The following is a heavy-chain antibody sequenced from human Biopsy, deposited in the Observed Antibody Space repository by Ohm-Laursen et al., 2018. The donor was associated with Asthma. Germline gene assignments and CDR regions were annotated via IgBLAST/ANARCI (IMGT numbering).Heavy chain of an antibody. J-gene: IGHJ4*02. CDR3: ASDFPKDYVRYHFQF. CDR2: HDHEEGRT. V-gene: IGHV1-24*01. D-gene: IGHD4-17*01. CDR1: GYIFTDLC. Sequence: GASVKVSCKISGYIFTDLCMHWVRQAPGQGLEWMGGHDHEEGRTVNARRFQGRVTMTEDTSTDTAYMKLSSLSSDDTAVYYCASDFPKDYVRYHFQFWGQGTLVTVSS.